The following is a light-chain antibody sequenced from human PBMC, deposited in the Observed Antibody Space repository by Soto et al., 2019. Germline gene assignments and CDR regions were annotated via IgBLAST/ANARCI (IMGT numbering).Light chain of an antibody. CDR1: SSDVGGYNL. CDR2: EVS. V-gene: IGLV2-14*01. J-gene: IGLJ1*01. Sequence: QSVLTQPASVSLSPGQSITISCTGTSSDVGGYNLVSWYQQHPGKAPKLMISEVSGRPSGVSHRFSGSKSGNTASLTVSGLQAEDEADYYCSSYTNTSTLYVFGSGTKVTVL. CDR3: SSYTNTSTLYV.